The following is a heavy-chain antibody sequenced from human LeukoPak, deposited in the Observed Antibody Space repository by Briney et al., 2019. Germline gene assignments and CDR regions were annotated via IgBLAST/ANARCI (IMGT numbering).Heavy chain of an antibody. V-gene: IGHV3-48*01. J-gene: IGHJ6*02. D-gene: IGHD4/OR15-4a*01. Sequence: GGSLRLSCAASGFTFSVYSMNWVRQAPGKGLEWVSYITASSRTKYYADSVKGRFSISRDNAKNSLFLQLNSLRAEDTAIYYCARDITMVRTYYYNGMDVWGQGTTVTVSS. CDR3: ARDITMVRTYYYNGMDV. CDR2: ITASSRTK. CDR1: GFTFSVYS.